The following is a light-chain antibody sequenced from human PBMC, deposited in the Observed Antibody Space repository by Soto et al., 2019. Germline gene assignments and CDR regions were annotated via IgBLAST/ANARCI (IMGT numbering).Light chain of an antibody. CDR3: QQYYTVPVT. J-gene: IGKJ3*01. CDR1: QSLLNSSNNKNY. Sequence: DIVMTQSPDSLAVSLGERATINCKSSQSLLNSSNNKNYLAWYQQKPGQPPKLLIYWASTRESGVPDRFSGSGSGTDFTLAISSLQAEDVAVYYCQQYYTVPVTFGPGTKVDIK. V-gene: IGKV4-1*01. CDR2: WAS.